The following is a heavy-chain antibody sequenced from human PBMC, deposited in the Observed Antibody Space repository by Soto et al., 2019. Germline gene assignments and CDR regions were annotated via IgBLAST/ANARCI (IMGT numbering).Heavy chain of an antibody. CDR2: IFYSGTT. CDR1: VDSVNNNDFS. CDR3: ARLDFRSGYYGGRFDP. J-gene: IGHJ5*02. D-gene: IGHD3-3*01. V-gene: IGHV4-39*01. Sequence: AEALSVTCTVSVDSVNNNDFSWAWIRQPPGKGLHWVVTIFYSGTTYHNPSLKGRVTASVDRSENQFSLKLASVTASDTAVYYCARLDFRSGYYGGRFDPWGQGTMVTVSS.